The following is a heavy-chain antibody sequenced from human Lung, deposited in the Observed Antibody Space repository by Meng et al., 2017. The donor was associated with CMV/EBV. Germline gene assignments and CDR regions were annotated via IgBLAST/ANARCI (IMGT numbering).Heavy chain of an antibody. V-gene: IGHV3-7*01. CDR1: GFTFSGYW. D-gene: IGHD2-8*01. Sequence: SCAASGFTFSGYWMNWVRQTPGKGLEWVANIKQDGSDKYYADSVKGRFTISRDNAENSLYLQMNSLRAEDTAIYYCARGGPCSNGVCSDYGMDVWXQGTXVT. CDR2: IKQDGSDK. CDR3: ARGGPCSNGVCSDYGMDV. J-gene: IGHJ6*02.